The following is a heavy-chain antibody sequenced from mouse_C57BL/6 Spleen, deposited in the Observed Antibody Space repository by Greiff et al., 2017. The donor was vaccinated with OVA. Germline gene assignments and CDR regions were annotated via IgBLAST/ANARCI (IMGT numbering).Heavy chain of an antibody. CDR3: ARGSSTRYFDY. V-gene: IGHV1-63*01. D-gene: IGHD1-1*01. J-gene: IGHJ2*01. CDR2: IYPGGGYT. CDR1: GYTFTNYW. Sequence: QVQLKESGAELVRPGTSVKMSCKASGYTFTNYWIGWVKQRPGHGLEWIGDIYPGGGYTNYNEKFKGKATLTADKSSSTAYMQFSSLKSEDSAIYYSARGSSTRYFDYWGQGTTLTVSS.